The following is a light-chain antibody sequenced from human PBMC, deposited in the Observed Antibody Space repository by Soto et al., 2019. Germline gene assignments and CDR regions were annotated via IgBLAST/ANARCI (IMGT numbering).Light chain of an antibody. CDR2: DAS. Sequence: DIQMTQYPSSLSASAGDRVVITCRASQNIRRFLSWFQMKPGETPQLLISDASSVQGGVPSRFSGSGSGTDFTLTITSLQPEDFATYYCQQGFSTPVTCVGGINLEI. V-gene: IGKV1-39*01. J-gene: IGKJ4*01. CDR1: QNIRRF. CDR3: QQGFSTPVT.